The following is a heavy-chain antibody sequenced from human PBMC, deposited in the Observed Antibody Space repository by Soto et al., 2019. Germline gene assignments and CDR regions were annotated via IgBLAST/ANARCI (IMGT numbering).Heavy chain of an antibody. CDR1: GFTFSSYG. CDR3: ASGSSHNDY. CDR2: ISYDGSNK. D-gene: IGHD6-13*01. Sequence: QVQLVESGGGVVQPGRSLRLSCAASGFTFSSYGMHWVRQAPGKGLEWMAVISYDGSNKYYADSVKGRFTISRDNSKNTLYLQMNSLRAEDTAVYYCASGSSHNDYWGQGTLVTVSS. J-gene: IGHJ4*02. V-gene: IGHV3-30*03.